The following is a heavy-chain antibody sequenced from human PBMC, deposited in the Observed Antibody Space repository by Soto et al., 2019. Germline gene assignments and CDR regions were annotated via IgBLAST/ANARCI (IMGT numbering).Heavy chain of an antibody. J-gene: IGHJ4*02. CDR3: VKGQIRGNRGWGREFDY. Sequence: EVQLVESGGGLVQPGRSLRLSCAASGFAFDDYAMHWVRQTPGKGLEWVSGMSWNPISIGYAGSVKGRFTISRDNAKKALDLEKGNLRIEDTAFYFRVKGQIRGNRGWGREFDYWGQGVLVTVSS. V-gene: IGHV3-9*01. D-gene: IGHD3-16*01. CDR1: GFAFDDYA. CDR2: MSWNPISI.